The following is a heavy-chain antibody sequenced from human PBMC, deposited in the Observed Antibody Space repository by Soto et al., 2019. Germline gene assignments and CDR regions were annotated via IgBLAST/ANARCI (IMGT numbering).Heavy chain of an antibody. D-gene: IGHD5-18*01. CDR3: ARHLGGYSYGYSDY. Sequence: SETLSLTCTVSGGSISSSSYYWGWIRQPPGKGLEWIGSIYYSGSTYYNPSLKSRVTISVDTSKNQFSLKLSSVTAADTAVYYCARHLGGYSYGYSDYWGQGTLVTSPQ. V-gene: IGHV4-39*01. J-gene: IGHJ4*02. CDR1: GGSISSSSYY. CDR2: IYYSGST.